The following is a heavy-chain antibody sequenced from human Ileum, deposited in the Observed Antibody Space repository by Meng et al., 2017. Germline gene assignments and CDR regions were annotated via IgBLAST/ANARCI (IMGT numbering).Heavy chain of an antibody. CDR1: GFTFSRYS. V-gene: IGHV3-23*01. D-gene: IGHD2-21*02. CDR3: AKHIMVLTATESNYFAMDV. CDR2: ISDSGAKT. J-gene: IGHJ6*02. Sequence: GESLKISCAASGFTFSRYSMRWVRQAPGKGLDWVSSISDSGAKTYYADSVKGRFTISRDNSKNTLFLQMNSLRAEDTAVYYCAKHIMVLTATESNYFAMDVWGQGTAVTVSS.